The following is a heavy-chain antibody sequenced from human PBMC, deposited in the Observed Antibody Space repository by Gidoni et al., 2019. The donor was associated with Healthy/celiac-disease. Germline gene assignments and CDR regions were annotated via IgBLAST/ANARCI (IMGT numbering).Heavy chain of an antibody. CDR1: GFTFRSYS. CDR2: ISSSSSYI. Sequence: EVQLVESGGGLVKPGGSLRLSCAASGFTFRSYSMNWVRQAPGKGLEWVSSISSSSSYIYYADSVKGRFTISRDNAKNSLYLQMNSLRAEDTAVYYCARHYYDILTGYESYGMDVWGQGTTVTVSS. CDR3: ARHYYDILTGYESYGMDV. D-gene: IGHD3-9*01. J-gene: IGHJ6*02. V-gene: IGHV3-21*01.